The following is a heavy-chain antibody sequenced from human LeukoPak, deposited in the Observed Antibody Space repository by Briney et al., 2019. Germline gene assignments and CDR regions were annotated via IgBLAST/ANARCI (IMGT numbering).Heavy chain of an antibody. Sequence: PSGTLSLTCTVSGGSLSSYYWSWIRQPPGKGLEWIGSIHYSGRTSFNPSLERRVTISLDPSKSQFSLKLTSVTAADTAVFFCARDRFGELDYWGQGALVTVST. D-gene: IGHD3-10*01. CDR1: GGSLSSYY. CDR3: ARDRFGELDY. V-gene: IGHV4-59*01. J-gene: IGHJ4*02. CDR2: IHYSGRT.